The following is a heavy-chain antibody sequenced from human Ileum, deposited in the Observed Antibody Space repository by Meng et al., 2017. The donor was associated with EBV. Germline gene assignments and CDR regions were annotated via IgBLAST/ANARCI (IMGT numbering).Heavy chain of an antibody. CDR3: ARESYSDSSGYYSLDY. J-gene: IGHJ4*02. V-gene: IGHV4-4*02. D-gene: IGHD3-22*01. Sequence: QVQLQESGPGLVKPSGTLSLTCAVSGGSISSSNWWSWVRQAPGKGLEWIGEIHHTESTNYNPPLKSRVTISVDKSKNQFSLKLSSVTAADTAVYYCARESYSDSSGYYSLDYWGQGSLVTASS. CDR1: GGSISSSNW. CDR2: IHHTEST.